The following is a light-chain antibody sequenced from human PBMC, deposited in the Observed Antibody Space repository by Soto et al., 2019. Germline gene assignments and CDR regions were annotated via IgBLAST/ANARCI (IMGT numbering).Light chain of an antibody. CDR3: QQSYSTPIT. CDR1: QIIISY. V-gene: IGKV1-39*01. Sequence: DIQMTQSPSSLSASVGNRVTIICRASQIIISYVNWYQHKPGKAPSLLVYAASTLQSGVPSRFSGSGSGTDFTLSISSLQPEDFATYYCQQSYSTPITFGQGTRLEIK. J-gene: IGKJ5*01. CDR2: AAS.